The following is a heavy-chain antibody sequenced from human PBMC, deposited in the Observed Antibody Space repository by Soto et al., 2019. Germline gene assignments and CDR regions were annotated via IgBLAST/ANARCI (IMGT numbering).Heavy chain of an antibody. CDR2: MNPNSGNT. Sequence: KNASASVKVSCKTSGYTFTSYDINWVRQATGQGLEWMGWMNPNSGNTGYPQKFQGRVTMTRNTSISTAYMELSSLRSEDTAVYYCARSVYSSSSKIDYWGQGTLVTVSS. J-gene: IGHJ4*02. D-gene: IGHD6-6*01. CDR3: ARSVYSSSSKIDY. V-gene: IGHV1-8*01. CDR1: GYTFTSYD.